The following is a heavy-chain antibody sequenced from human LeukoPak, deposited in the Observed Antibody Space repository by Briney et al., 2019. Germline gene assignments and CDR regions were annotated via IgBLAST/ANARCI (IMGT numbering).Heavy chain of an antibody. V-gene: IGHV4-39*02. D-gene: IGHD6-13*01. CDR2: IYDSGST. J-gene: IGHJ5*02. Sequence: SETLSLTCTVSGGSIRSSYYYWGWIRQPPGKGLEWIGSIYDSGSTYYNPSLKSRVTISVDTSKNQFSLKLNSVTAADTAVYYCARDLRVNSRVIDPWGQGTLVTVSS. CDR1: GGSIRSSYYY. CDR3: ARDLRVNSRVIDP.